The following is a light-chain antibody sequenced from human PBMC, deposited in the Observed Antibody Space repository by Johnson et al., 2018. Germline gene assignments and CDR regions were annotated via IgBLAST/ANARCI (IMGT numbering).Light chain of an antibody. J-gene: IGLJ1*01. CDR3: GSWDSSLSAGGC. CDR1: SSNIGNNY. CDR2: ENN. V-gene: IGLV1-51*02. Sequence: QPVLTQPPSVSAAPGQKVTISCSGSSSNIGNNYVSWYQQLPGTAPKLLIYENNKRPSGIPDRFSGSKSGTSATLGITGLQTGDEADYYCGSWDSSLSAGGCVGTGTKVTVL.